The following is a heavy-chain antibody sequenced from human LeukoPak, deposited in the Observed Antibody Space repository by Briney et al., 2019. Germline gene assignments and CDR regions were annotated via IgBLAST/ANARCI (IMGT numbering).Heavy chain of an antibody. D-gene: IGHD6-6*01. J-gene: IGHJ4*02. CDR2: IYSDNT. CDR3: ARGMYSSSSGFDY. Sequence: GGSLRLSCTVSGFTVSSNSMSWVRQAPGKGLEWVSFIYSDNTHYSDSVKGRFTISRDNAKNSLYPQMNSLRAEDTAVYYCARGMYSSSSGFDYWGQGTLVTVSS. CDR1: GFTVSSNS. V-gene: IGHV3-53*01.